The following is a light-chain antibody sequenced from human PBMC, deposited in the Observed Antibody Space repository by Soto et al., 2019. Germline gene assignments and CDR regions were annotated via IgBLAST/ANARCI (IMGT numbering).Light chain of an antibody. CDR1: SGDIGGFDS. V-gene: IGLV2-11*01. Sequence: QSALTQPRSVSGSPGQSVKISCTGTSGDIGGFDSVSWYQQHSDKVPRLVIYDVTKRPSGVPDRFSGSKSGNTASLTISGLQADDEADYYCYSYAGTYTFVFGGGTKLTVL. CDR2: DVT. CDR3: YSYAGTYTFV. J-gene: IGLJ2*01.